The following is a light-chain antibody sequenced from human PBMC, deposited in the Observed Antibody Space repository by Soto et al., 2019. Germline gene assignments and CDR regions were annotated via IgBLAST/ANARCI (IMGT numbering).Light chain of an antibody. J-gene: IGKJ2*01. V-gene: IGKV4-1*01. CDR3: QQYYSTPYT. CDR2: WAS. Sequence: DIVMTQSADSLAVSLGERTTINCKSSQSVLYSSNNKNYLAWYQHKPGQPPNLLIYWASTRESGVPDRFSGSGSATDFTLTISSLQAEDVAVYYCQQYYSTPYTFGQGTKLEIK. CDR1: QSVLYSSNNKNY.